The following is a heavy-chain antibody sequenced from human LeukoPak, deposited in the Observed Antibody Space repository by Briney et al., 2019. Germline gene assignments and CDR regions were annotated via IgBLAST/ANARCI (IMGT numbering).Heavy chain of an antibody. CDR1: GGTFSSYA. V-gene: IGHV1-69*13. J-gene: IGHJ4*02. CDR3: ARQRRSMFGELLPFDY. Sequence: ASVKVSCKASGGTFSSYAISWVRQAPGQGLEWMGGIIPIFGTANYAQRFQGRVTITVDESTSTAYMELSSLRSEDTAVYYCARQRRSMFGELLPFDYWGQGTLVTVSS. CDR2: IIPIFGTA. D-gene: IGHD3-10*02.